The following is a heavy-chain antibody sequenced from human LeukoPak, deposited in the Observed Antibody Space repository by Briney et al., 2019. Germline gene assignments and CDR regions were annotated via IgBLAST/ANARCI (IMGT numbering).Heavy chain of an antibody. D-gene: IGHD3-22*01. Sequence: ASVKVSCKASGYTFTGYYMHWVRQAPGQGLEWMGWINPNSGGTNYAQKFQGRVTMTRDTSISTAYMELSRLRSDDTAVYYCARDRYYYDSSGSGAFDIWGQGTMVTVSS. CDR3: ARDRYYYDSSGSGAFDI. CDR1: GYTFTGYY. J-gene: IGHJ3*02. V-gene: IGHV1-2*02. CDR2: INPNSGGT.